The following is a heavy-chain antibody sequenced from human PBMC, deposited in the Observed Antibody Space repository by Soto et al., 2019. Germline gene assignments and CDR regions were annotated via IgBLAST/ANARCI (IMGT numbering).Heavy chain of an antibody. CDR1: GYTFASYD. Sequence: VASVKVSCKASGYTFASYDINWVRQASGQGLEWMGWMNPNSGNQGSAQKFQGRVTMTRSTSINTAYMELSSLTSEDTAVYYCARGQEYYDSSGYNDYWGQGTPVTVS. V-gene: IGHV1-8*01. CDR2: MNPNSGNQ. D-gene: IGHD3-22*01. J-gene: IGHJ4*02. CDR3: ARGQEYYDSSGYNDY.